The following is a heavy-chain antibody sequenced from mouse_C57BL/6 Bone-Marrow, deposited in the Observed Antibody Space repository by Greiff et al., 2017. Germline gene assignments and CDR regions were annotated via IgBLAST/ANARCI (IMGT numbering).Heavy chain of an antibody. CDR1: GFNIKDDY. CDR2: IDPENGDT. Sequence: VQLQQSGAELVRPGASVKLSCTASGFNIKDDYMHWVKQRPEQGLEWIGWIDPENGDTEYASKFQGKATITADTSSNTAYLQLSSLTSEDTAVYYCTTYDGYYARDYWGQGTSVTVSS. J-gene: IGHJ4*01. V-gene: IGHV14-4*01. CDR3: TTYDGYYARDY. D-gene: IGHD2-3*01.